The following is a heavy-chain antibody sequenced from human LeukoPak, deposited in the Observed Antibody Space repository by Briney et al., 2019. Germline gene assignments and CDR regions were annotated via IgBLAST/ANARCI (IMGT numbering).Heavy chain of an antibody. Sequence: PSETLSLTCTVSGGSISSYYWSWIRQPPGKGLEWIGYIYYSGSTNYNPSLKSRVTISVDTSKNQFSLKLSSVTAADTAVYYCARARWFGESYFDYWGQGTLVTVSS. D-gene: IGHD3-10*01. J-gene: IGHJ4*02. V-gene: IGHV4-59*01. CDR1: GGSISSYY. CDR3: ARARWFGESYFDY. CDR2: IYYSGST.